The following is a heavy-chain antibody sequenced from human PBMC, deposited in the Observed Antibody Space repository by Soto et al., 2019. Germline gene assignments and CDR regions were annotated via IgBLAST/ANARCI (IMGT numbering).Heavy chain of an antibody. CDR1: GFTLTNKA. CDR3: ARDMGFGLSDY. V-gene: IGHV1-3*01. J-gene: IGHJ4*02. Sequence: APAKASCKDSGFTLTNKAIYWVRQETGQRLEWMGWINAGNGNTKYSQKFLGRVTITRDTSASTAYMELSSLRSEDTAVYYCARDMGFGLSDYWGQGILVTV. CDR2: INAGNGNT. D-gene: IGHD3-10*01.